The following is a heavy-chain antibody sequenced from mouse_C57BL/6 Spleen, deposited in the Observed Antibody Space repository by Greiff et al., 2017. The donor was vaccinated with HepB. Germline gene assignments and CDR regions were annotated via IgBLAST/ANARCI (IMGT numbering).Heavy chain of an antibody. Sequence: EVQVVESGGGLVKPGGSLKLSCAASGFTFSDYGMHWVRQAPEKGLEWVAYISSGSSTIYYADTVKGRFTISRDNAKNTLFLQMTSLRSEDTAMYYCARMNYGSSYEWYFDVWGTGTTVTVSS. CDR3: ARMNYGSSYEWYFDV. CDR1: GFTFSDYG. J-gene: IGHJ1*03. D-gene: IGHD1-1*01. CDR2: ISSGSSTI. V-gene: IGHV5-17*01.